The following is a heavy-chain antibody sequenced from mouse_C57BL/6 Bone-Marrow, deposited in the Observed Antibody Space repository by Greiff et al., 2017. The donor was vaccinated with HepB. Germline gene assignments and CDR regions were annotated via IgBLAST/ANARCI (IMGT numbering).Heavy chain of an antibody. CDR3: ARRELGPLFDY. CDR1: GYTFTSYG. V-gene: IGHV1-81*01. CDR2: IYPRSGNT. Sequence: VQLQQSGAELARPGASVKLSCKASGYTFTSYGMSWVKQRTGQGLEWIGEIYPRSGNTYYNEKFKGKATLTADKSSSTAYMELRSLTSEDSAVYFCARRELGPLFDYWGQGTTLTVSS. J-gene: IGHJ2*01. D-gene: IGHD4-1*01.